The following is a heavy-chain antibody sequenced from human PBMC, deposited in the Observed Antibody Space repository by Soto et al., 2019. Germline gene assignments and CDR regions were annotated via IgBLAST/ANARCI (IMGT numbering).Heavy chain of an antibody. D-gene: IGHD6-6*01. Sequence: GGSLRLSCDASGFAFSNYAMHWVRQAPGKGLEWVSSISTSIDATYYADSVKGRFTISRDDSKNTLYLQMNSLRAEDSAVYYCAKDRTVAARHFDYWGQGTQVTVSS. CDR2: ISTSIDAT. CDR1: GFAFSNYA. J-gene: IGHJ4*02. V-gene: IGHV3-23*01. CDR3: AKDRTVAARHFDY.